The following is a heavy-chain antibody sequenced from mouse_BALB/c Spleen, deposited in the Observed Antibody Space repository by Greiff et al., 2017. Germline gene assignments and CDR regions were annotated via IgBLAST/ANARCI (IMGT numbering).Heavy chain of an antibody. J-gene: IGHJ2*01. Sequence: QVQLQQPGAELVKPGASVKMSCKASGYTFTSYWMHWVKQRPGQGLEWIGVIDPSDSYTSYNQKFKGKATLTVDTSSSTAYMQLSSLTSEDSAVYYSTRGGAMITTGDYWGQGTTLTVSS. CDR1: GYTFTSYW. V-gene: IGHV1S127*01. D-gene: IGHD2-4*01. CDR3: TRGGAMITTGDY. CDR2: IDPSDSYT.